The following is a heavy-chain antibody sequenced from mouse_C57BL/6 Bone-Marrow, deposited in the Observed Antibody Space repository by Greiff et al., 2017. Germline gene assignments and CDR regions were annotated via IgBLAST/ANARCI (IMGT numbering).Heavy chain of an antibody. V-gene: IGHV2-2*01. J-gene: IGHJ1*03. CDR3: ARGPRAVLYWYFDV. CDR1: GFSLTSYG. D-gene: IGHD1-1*01. Sequence: VQLVESGPGLVQPSQSLSITCTVSGFSLTSYGVHWVRQSPGKGLEWLGVIWSGGSTDYNAAFISRLSISEDNSKSQVFFKMNRLRAGDTAIYYCARGPRAVLYWYFDVWGTGTTVTVSS. CDR2: IWSGGST.